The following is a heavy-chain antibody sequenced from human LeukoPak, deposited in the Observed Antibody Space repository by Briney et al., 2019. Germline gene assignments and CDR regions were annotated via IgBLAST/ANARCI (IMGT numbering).Heavy chain of an antibody. V-gene: IGHV1-69*01. Sequence: ASVKVSCKASGGTFSSYAISWVRQAPGQGLEWMGGIIPIFGTANYAQKFQGRVTITADESTSTAYMELSSLRSEDTAVYYCARDRGEQGDWFDPWGQGAWSPSPQ. CDR1: GGTFSSYA. CDR3: ARDRGEQGDWFDP. CDR2: IIPIFGTA. J-gene: IGHJ5*02. D-gene: IGHD1/OR15-1a*01.